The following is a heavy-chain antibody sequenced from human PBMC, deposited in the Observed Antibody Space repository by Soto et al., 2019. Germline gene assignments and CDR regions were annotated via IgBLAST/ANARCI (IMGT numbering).Heavy chain of an antibody. CDR2: IYGGGNGP. V-gene: IGHV3-23*01. CDR3: AKMEGMDPWAYSFDY. J-gene: IGHJ4*02. CDR1: GFTFSDFA. Sequence: EVQVLESGGGLVQPGGSLRLSCAATGFTFSDFAMSWVRQAPGKGLEWVSRIYGGGNGPHYADSVKGRVTISRDNSKNTLYLQMNSLRAEDTALYYCAKMEGMDPWAYSFDYWGQGTLVTVSS. D-gene: IGHD2-2*03.